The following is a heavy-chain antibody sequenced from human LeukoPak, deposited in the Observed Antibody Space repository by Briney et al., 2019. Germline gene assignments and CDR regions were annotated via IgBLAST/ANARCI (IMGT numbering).Heavy chain of an antibody. V-gene: IGHV3-23*01. Sequence: PGGSLRLSCAASGFTFSSYALTWVRQAPGKGLDWVSLINGGGSNTYYTDSVKGRFTVSRDNSKNTLYLQMNSLRADDTAVYYCAKGSEYLWGSLESNYYYYMDVWGKGTTVTVSS. CDR1: GFTFSSYA. CDR3: AKGSEYLWGSLESNYYYYMDV. D-gene: IGHD3-16*01. CDR2: INGGGSNT. J-gene: IGHJ6*03.